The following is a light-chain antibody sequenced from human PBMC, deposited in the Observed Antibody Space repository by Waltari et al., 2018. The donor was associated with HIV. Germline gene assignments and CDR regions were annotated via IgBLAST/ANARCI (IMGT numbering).Light chain of an antibody. J-gene: IGKJ1*01. CDR2: WAS. V-gene: IGKV4-1*01. CDR1: QSLLNSFNNMNY. CDR3: QQYYDTPWT. Sequence: DIVVTQTQDALAVSLGERANINCKSSQSLLNSFNNMNYLAWYQQRPGRPPKLLIYWASTRESGVPDRFSGSGSGTDFTLTIGSLQAEDVAVYYCQQYYDTPWTFGQGTKVEIK.